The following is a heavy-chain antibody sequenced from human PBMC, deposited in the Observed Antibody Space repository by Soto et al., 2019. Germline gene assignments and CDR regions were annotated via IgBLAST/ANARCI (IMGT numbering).Heavy chain of an antibody. V-gene: IGHV1-18*01. J-gene: IGHJ4*02. CDR3: ARDGYYDSSGYRADFDY. Sequence: QVQLVQSGAEAKKPGASVKVYCKASGYTFTSYGISWVRQAPGQGLEWMGWISAYNGNTNYAQKLQGRVTMTTDTSTRKAYMELRSLRSDDTAVYYCARDGYYDSSGYRADFDYWGQGTLVTVSS. CDR2: ISAYNGNT. D-gene: IGHD3-22*01. CDR1: GYTFTSYG.